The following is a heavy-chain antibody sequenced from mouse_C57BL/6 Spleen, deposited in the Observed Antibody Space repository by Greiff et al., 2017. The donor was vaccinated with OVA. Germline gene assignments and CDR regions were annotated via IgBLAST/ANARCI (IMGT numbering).Heavy chain of an antibody. CDR2: IDPETGGT. CDR3: TRSKTAQATRGFDY. D-gene: IGHD3-2*02. Sequence: QVQLKESGAELVRPGASVTLSCKASGYTFTDYEMHWVKQTPVHGLEWIGAIDPETGGTAYNQKFKGKAILTADKSSSTAYMELRSLTSEDSAVYYCTRSKTAQATRGFDYWGQGTTLTVSS. V-gene: IGHV1-15*01. CDR1: GYTFTDYE. J-gene: IGHJ2*01.